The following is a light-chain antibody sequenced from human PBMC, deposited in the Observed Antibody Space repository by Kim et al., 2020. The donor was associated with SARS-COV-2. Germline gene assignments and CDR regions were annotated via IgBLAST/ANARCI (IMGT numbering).Light chain of an antibody. Sequence: SYELTQPPSVSVSPGQTASLTCSGDKLGDKYASWYQQQPGQSPVVVIYQDNKRPSGIPERFSGSSSGNTATLTISETQAMDEADYYCQAWDSNPVVFGGG. CDR1: KLGDKY. CDR2: QDN. CDR3: QAWDSNPVV. J-gene: IGLJ2*01. V-gene: IGLV3-1*01.